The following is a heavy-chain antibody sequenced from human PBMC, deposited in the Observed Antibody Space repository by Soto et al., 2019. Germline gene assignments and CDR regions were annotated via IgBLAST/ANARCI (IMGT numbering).Heavy chain of an antibody. J-gene: IGHJ4*02. Sequence: EVQLVESGGGLVKPGGSLRLSCAASGFTFINYGMNWVRQAPGKGLERVSSISSSSSYMYYADSVKGRFTISRDNAKNSLYVQMISLRAEDTAVYYCARDCSSTRCPGGLFDYWGQGTLVTVSS. CDR1: GFTFINYG. CDR3: ARDCSSTRCPGGLFDY. CDR2: ISSSSSYM. D-gene: IGHD2-2*01. V-gene: IGHV3-21*01.